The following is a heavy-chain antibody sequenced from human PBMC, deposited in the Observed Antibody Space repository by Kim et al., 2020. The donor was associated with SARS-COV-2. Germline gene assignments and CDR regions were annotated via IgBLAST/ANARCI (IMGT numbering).Heavy chain of an antibody. CDR2: TYYRSKWYN. CDR3: ARDPVDTAMAGFRQYYYYYGMDV. D-gene: IGHD5-18*01. J-gene: IGHJ6*02. V-gene: IGHV6-1*01. Sequence: SQTLSLTCAISGDSVSSNSAAWNWIRQSPSRGLEWLGRTYYRSKWYNDYAVSVKSRISINPDTSKNQFSLQLNSVTPEDTAVYYCARDPVDTAMAGFRQYYYYYGMDVWGQGNTVTVSS. CDR1: GDSVSSNSAA.